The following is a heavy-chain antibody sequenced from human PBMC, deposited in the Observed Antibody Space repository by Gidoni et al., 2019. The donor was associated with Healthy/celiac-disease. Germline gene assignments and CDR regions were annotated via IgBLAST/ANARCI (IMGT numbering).Heavy chain of an antibody. J-gene: IGHJ4*02. Sequence: EVQLVESGGGLVKPGGSLRLSCAASGFTFSSYSMNWVRQAPGKGLEWVASISSSSSYISYADSVKGRFTISRDNAKNSLYLQMNSLRAEDTAVYYCARDLSYYYDSSGYRFDYWGQGTLVTVSS. V-gene: IGHV3-21*01. CDR3: ARDLSYYYDSSGYRFDY. CDR2: ISSSSSYI. CDR1: GFTFSSYS. D-gene: IGHD3-22*01.